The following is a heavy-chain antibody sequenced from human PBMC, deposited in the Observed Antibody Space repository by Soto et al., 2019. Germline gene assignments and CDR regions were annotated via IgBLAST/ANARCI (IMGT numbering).Heavy chain of an antibody. Sequence: SETLSLTCTVSGGSISSYYWSWIRQPPGKGLEWIGYIYYSGSTNYNPSLKSRVTISVDTAKNQFSLKLSSVTAADTAVYYCARAPHSCGWYDYYYMDVWGKGTTVTVSS. V-gene: IGHV4-59*01. CDR3: ARAPHSCGWYDYYYMDV. J-gene: IGHJ6*03. CDR2: IYYSGST. D-gene: IGHD6-25*01. CDR1: GGSISSYY.